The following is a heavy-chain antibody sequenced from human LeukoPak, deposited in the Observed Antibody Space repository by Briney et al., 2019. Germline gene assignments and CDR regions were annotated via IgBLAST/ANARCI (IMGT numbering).Heavy chain of an antibody. CDR1: GYTLTELS. CDR3: ATGMIRYCSSTSCYLVAETDY. V-gene: IGHV1-24*01. CDR2: FDPEDGET. Sequence: ASVKVSCKVSGYTLTELSMHWVRQAPGKGLEWMGGFDPEDGETIYAQKFQGRVTMTEDTSTDTAYMELSSLRSEDTAVYYCATGMIRYCSSTSCYLVAETDYWGQGTLVTVSS. J-gene: IGHJ4*02. D-gene: IGHD2-2*01.